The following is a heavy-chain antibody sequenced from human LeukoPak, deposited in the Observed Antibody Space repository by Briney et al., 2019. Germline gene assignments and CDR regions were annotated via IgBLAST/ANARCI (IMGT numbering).Heavy chain of an antibody. J-gene: IGHJ4*02. CDR1: GYTFTSYG. D-gene: IGHD1-14*01. V-gene: IGHV1-18*01. CDR3: ARLTGPPHFDY. Sequence: ASVKVSCKASGYTFTSYGISWVRQAPGQGLEWMGWISAYNGNTNYAQKFQGRVTMTTDTPTSTAYMELRSLRSDDSAVYYCARLTGPPHFDYWGQGTLVTVSS. CDR2: ISAYNGNT.